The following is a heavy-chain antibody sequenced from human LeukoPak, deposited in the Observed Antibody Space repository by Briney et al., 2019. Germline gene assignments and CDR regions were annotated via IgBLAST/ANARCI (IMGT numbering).Heavy chain of an antibody. V-gene: IGHV3-21*01. CDR2: ISSSSSYI. J-gene: IGHJ5*02. Sequence: GGSLRLSCAASGFTFSSYSMNWARQAPGKGLEWVSSISSSSSYIYYADSVKGRFTISRDNAKNSLYLQMNSLRAKDTAVYYCARDLEYCSGGSCYDWFDPRGQGTLVTVSS. CDR1: GFTFSSYS. D-gene: IGHD2-15*01. CDR3: ARDLEYCSGGSCYDWFDP.